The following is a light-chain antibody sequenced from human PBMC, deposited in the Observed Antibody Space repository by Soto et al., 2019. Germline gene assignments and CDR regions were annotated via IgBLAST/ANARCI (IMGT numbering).Light chain of an antibody. V-gene: IGKV3-15*01. CDR3: QQYHKWPPYT. Sequence: VITHSPATRSFSPVERSTLSCRASQSVDISLAWYQQKPGQTPGLLIYGASTRATGIPARFSGSGSGTEFTLTISSLQSEDFAVYYCQQYHKWPPYTFGQGTKVDIK. J-gene: IGKJ2*01. CDR2: GAS. CDR1: QSVDIS.